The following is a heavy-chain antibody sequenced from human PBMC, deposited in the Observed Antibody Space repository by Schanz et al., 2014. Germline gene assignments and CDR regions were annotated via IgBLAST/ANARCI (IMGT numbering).Heavy chain of an antibody. CDR2: ISPYNGNT. CDR1: GYTFSSYG. D-gene: IGHD3-10*01. V-gene: IGHV1-18*01. J-gene: IGHJ6*02. Sequence: QVHLVQSGAEVKKPGASVKVSCKTSGYTFSSYGITWVRQAPGQGLEWMGWISPYNGNTNYAPKVQGRVTVTTDTSTSTAYMELRNLRSDDTAVYYCARAKRFGDMDVWGQGTTVTVSS. CDR3: ARAKRFGDMDV.